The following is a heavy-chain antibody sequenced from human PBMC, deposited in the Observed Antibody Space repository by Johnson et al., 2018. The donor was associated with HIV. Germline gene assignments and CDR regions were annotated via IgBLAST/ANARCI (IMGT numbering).Heavy chain of an antibody. CDR1: GFSFSSYW. D-gene: IGHD6-19*01. J-gene: IGHJ3*02. Sequence: VQLVESGGGLVQPGASLRLSCAASGFSFSSYWMHWVRQTPGNGLVWVSRINGDGSRTTYADSVKGRFTISRDNAKNTLYLQMTSLSAEDTAVYYCARLESSGWYLGDAFDIWGQGTTVTVSS. CDR2: INGDGSRT. CDR3: ARLESSGWYLGDAFDI. V-gene: IGHV3-74*02.